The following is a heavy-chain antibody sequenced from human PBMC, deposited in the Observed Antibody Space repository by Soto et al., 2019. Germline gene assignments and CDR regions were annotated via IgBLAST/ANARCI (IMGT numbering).Heavy chain of an antibody. CDR1: GYSFTSYW. Sequence: GESLKISCKGSGYSFTSYWIGWVRQMPGKGLEWMGIIYPGDSDTRYSPSFQGQVTISADKSISTAYLQWSSLKASDTAMYYCASPKREYCSSTSCYAFEIWGQGQMVTVSS. CDR3: ASPKREYCSSTSCYAFEI. D-gene: IGHD2-2*01. J-gene: IGHJ3*02. CDR2: IYPGDSDT. V-gene: IGHV5-51*01.